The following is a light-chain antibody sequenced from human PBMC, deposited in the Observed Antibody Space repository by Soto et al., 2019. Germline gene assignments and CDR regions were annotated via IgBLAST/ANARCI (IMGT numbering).Light chain of an antibody. Sequence: QSVLTQPPSVSAAPGQKVTISCSGFSSNIGNNYVSWYQQVPGTAPKLLIYENNKRPSGIPDRFPGSKSGTSATLDITGLQTGDEADYYCGTWDSSLSAGVFGGGTKLTVL. CDR2: ENN. V-gene: IGLV1-51*01. J-gene: IGLJ2*01. CDR1: SSNIGNNY. CDR3: GTWDSSLSAGV.